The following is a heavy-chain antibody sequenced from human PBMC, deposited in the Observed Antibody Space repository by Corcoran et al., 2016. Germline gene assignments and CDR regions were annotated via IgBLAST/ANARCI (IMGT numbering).Heavy chain of an antibody. CDR3: ASPYYYDSSGYLVAFDI. V-gene: IGHV4-4*02. J-gene: IGHJ3*02. D-gene: IGHD3-22*01. CDR2: IYHSGST. CDR1: GGSISSSNW. Sequence: QVQLQESGPGLVKPSGTLSLTCAVSGGSISSSNWWSWVRQPPGKGLEWIGEIYHSGSTNYNPSLKSRVTISVDKSKNQFSLKLSSVTAADTAVYYCASPYYYDSSGYLVAFDIWGQGTMVTVSS.